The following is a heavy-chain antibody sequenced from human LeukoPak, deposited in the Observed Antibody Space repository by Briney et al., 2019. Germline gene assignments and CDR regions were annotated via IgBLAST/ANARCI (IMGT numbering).Heavy chain of an antibody. CDR1: GYAFSSND. Sequence: GASVKVSCKASGYAFSSNDINWVRQAPGQGLECMGRIIPILGIANYAQKFQGRVTITADKSTSTAHMELSSLRSEDTAVYYCARVVYDSSGPLYYFDYWGQGTLVTVSS. V-gene: IGHV1-69*04. J-gene: IGHJ4*02. D-gene: IGHD3-22*01. CDR2: IIPILGIA. CDR3: ARVVYDSSGPLYYFDY.